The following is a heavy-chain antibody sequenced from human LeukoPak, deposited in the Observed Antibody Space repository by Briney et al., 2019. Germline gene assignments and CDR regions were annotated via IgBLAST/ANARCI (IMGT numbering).Heavy chain of an antibody. D-gene: IGHD4-17*01. CDR2: INPNSDDR. V-gene: IGHV1-8*03. Sequence: ASVKVSCKASGYTFTNYHINWVRQATGQGLEWMGCINPNSDDRGYAQKFQGRVTITRDTSISTAYMELRSLRSEDTAVYFCARTTSLTASGYDYWGQGTLVTVSS. J-gene: IGHJ4*02. CDR3: ARTTSLTASGYDY. CDR1: GYTFTNYH.